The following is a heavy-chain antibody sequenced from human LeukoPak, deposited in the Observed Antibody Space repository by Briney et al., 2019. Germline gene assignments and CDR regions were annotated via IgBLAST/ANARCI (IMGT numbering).Heavy chain of an antibody. CDR3: SRGDH. CDR2: MNPNSDNT. Sequence: GASVKVSCKASGYSFTDYDINWVRQAPGQGLEWMGWMNPNSDNTGYAQKFQGRVTMTRNTAISTAYMELSSLTFEDTAVYYCSRGDHWGQGTLVTVSS. V-gene: IGHV1-8*01. CDR1: GYSFTDYD. J-gene: IGHJ4*02.